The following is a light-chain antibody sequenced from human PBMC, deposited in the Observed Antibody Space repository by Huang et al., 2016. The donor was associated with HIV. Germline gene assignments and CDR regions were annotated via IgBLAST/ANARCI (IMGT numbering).Light chain of an antibody. Sequence: DIVMTQSPDYLAVSPGERATIHCKSSQSVLYSLSKKNYLAWFQQKPGRTPKLLIYWATTRESGVPDRFSGSGSGTDFTLTINNRQAEDVAVYFCLQYYSVPQTFGHGTKVEIK. J-gene: IGKJ1*01. CDR2: WAT. CDR1: QSVLYSLSKKNY. CDR3: LQYYSVPQT. V-gene: IGKV4-1*01.